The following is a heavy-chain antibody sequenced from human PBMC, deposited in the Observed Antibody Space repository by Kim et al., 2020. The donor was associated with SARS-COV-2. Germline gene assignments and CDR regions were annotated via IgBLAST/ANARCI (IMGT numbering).Heavy chain of an antibody. CDR2: ISYDGSNK. CDR1: GFTFSSYG. CDR3: AKDSWEGFGEFAFDI. Sequence: GGSLRLSCAASGFTFSSYGMHWVRQAPGKGLEWVAVISYDGSNKYYADSVKGRFTISRDNSKNTLYLQMNSLRAEDTAVYYCAKDSWEGFGEFAFDIWGQGTMVTVSS. V-gene: IGHV3-30*18. J-gene: IGHJ3*02. D-gene: IGHD3-10*01.